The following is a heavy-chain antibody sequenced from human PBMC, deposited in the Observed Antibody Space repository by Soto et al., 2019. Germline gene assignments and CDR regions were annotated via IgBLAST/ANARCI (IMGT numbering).Heavy chain of an antibody. V-gene: IGHV1-46*01. CDR1: GYTFTSYY. CDR3: ARDSIVVVPAAIPVSGMDV. D-gene: IGHD2-2*02. Sequence: QVQLVQSGAEVKKPGASVKVSCKASGYTFTSYYMHWVRQAPGQGLEWMGIINPSGGSTSYAQKFQSRVTMTRDTSTSTVYMELSSLRSEDTAVYYCARDSIVVVPAAIPVSGMDVWGQGTTVTVSS. J-gene: IGHJ6*02. CDR2: INPSGGST.